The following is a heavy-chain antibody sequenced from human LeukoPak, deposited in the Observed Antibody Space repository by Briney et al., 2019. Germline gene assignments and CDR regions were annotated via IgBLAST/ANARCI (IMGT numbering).Heavy chain of an antibody. D-gene: IGHD6-13*01. J-gene: IGHJ6*03. V-gene: IGHV1-69*05. CDR2: IIPIFGTA. CDR1: GGTFSSYA. Sequence: SVKVSCKASGGTFSSYAVSWVRQAPGQGLEWMGGIIPIFGTANYAQKFQGRVTITTDESTSTAYMELSSLRSEDTAVYYCARDLDSSSPGDYYMDVWGKGTTVTVSS. CDR3: ARDLDSSSPGDYYMDV.